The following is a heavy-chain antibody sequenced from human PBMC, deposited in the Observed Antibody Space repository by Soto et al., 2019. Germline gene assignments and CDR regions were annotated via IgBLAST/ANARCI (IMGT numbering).Heavy chain of an antibody. D-gene: IGHD2-15*01. Sequence: EVQLVESGGGLVKPGGSLRLSCAASGFTFSSYSMKWVRQAPGKGLEWVSSISSSSSYIYYADSVKGRFTISRDNAKNSLYLQMNSLRAEDTAVYYCARDAYCSGGSCPAEYFQHWGQGTLVTVSS. CDR1: GFTFSSYS. CDR3: ARDAYCSGGSCPAEYFQH. CDR2: ISSSSSYI. J-gene: IGHJ1*01. V-gene: IGHV3-21*01.